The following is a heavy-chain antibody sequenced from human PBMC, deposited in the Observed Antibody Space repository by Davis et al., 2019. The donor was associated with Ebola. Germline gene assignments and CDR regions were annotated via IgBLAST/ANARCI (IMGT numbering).Heavy chain of an antibody. Sequence: GESLKISCAASGLTFKNYDMTWVRQAPGKGLEWVSVISGSGDRTYYADSVKGRFTISRDNSKNTLYLQMNSLRAEDTAVYYCAKSCNTASCYQSPNSYWGQGTLVTVSS. CDR2: ISGSGDRT. D-gene: IGHD2-2*01. CDR3: AKSCNTASCYQSPNSY. V-gene: IGHV3-23*01. J-gene: IGHJ4*02. CDR1: GLTFKNYD.